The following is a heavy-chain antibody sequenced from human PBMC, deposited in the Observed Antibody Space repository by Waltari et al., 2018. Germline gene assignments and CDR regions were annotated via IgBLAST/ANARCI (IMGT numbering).Heavy chain of an antibody. CDR3: AHRTIAAAGRSGFDY. Sequence: QITLKKSGPTLVKPTQTLTLTCTFYGFSLSTSGVGVGCIRQPPGKALEWLALMYWDDDKRYTPSLESRRIITNDTSKNQLVLTMTNMHPVEAATYYCAHRTIAAAGRSGFDYWGQGTMVTVSS. CDR1: GFSLSTSGVG. D-gene: IGHD6-13*01. J-gene: IGHJ4*02. CDR2: MYWDDDK. V-gene: IGHV2-5*02.